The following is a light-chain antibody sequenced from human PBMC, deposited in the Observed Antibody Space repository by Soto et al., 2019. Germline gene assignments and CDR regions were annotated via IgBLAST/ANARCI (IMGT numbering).Light chain of an antibody. V-gene: IGKV2-28*01. CDR1: QSLLHSNGNTY. Sequence: DIVMTQSPFSLPVTPGGPASISCRSSQSLLHSNGNTYLDWYLQKPGQSPQLLIYLVSDRASGVPGMFSGSGSGTDFRLNISRVEAEDAGVYYCMQALQTPLTFGGGTKVEIK. J-gene: IGKJ4*01. CDR3: MQALQTPLT. CDR2: LVS.